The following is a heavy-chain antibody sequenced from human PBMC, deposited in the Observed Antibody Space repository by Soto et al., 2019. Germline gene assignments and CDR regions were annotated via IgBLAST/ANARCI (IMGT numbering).Heavy chain of an antibody. V-gene: IGHV3-33*01. CDR1: GFTFSSSG. CDR3: ARSPHRRHAFDI. Sequence: QVQLVESGGGVVQPGRSLRLSCAASGFTFSSSGMHWVRQAPGKGLEWVAVIWYDGSNKYYADSVKGRFTISRDNSKNTLYLQMNSLRAEDTAVYYCARSPHRRHAFDIWGQGTMVTVSS. CDR2: IWYDGSNK. D-gene: IGHD6-25*01. J-gene: IGHJ3*02.